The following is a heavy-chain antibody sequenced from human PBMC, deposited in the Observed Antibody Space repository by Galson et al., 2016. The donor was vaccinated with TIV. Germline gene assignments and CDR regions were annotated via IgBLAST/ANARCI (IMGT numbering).Heavy chain of an antibody. Sequence: SLRLSCAVSGFTFSDSAMHWVRQASGKGLEWIGRINNKANTHATEYTASLKGRFTISRDDSRNTAYPQMNNLKTEDTAVYYCTTRPGPGKPRIDYWGQGTLVTVSS. CDR2: INNKANTHAT. CDR3: TTRPGPGKPRIDY. V-gene: IGHV3-73*01. D-gene: IGHD1-14*01. CDR1: GFTFSDSA. J-gene: IGHJ4*02.